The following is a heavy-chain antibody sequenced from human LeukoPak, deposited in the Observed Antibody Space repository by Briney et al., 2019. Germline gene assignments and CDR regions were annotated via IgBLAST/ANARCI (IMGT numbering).Heavy chain of an antibody. CDR1: GGSLSGHY. V-gene: IGHV4-59*11. Sequence: SETLSLTCTVGGGSLSGHYWGWIGQPAGKGRVLVGHIYYTGTTFYNPSFNSRVTITLDTSRNQFSLRLNSVIAADTAVYYCARFSWGCSTASCYLTNWGQGALVTVSS. CDR2: IYYTGTT. J-gene: IGHJ4*02. CDR3: ARFSWGCSTASCYLTN. D-gene: IGHD2-2*01.